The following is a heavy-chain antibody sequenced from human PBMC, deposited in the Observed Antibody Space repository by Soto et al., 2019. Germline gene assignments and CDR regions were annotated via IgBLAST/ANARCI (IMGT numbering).Heavy chain of an antibody. V-gene: IGHV1-18*01. Sequence: QVQLVQSGAEVKKPGASVKVSCKASGYTFTSYGISWVRQAPGQGLEWMGWISAYNGNTNYAQKLQGRVTMTTDTSTSTADMELRGLRTDDTAVYYCAREWPMYYYDSSGFRSYYYGMDVWGQGTTVTVSS. CDR1: GYTFTSYG. D-gene: IGHD3-22*01. J-gene: IGHJ6*02. CDR3: AREWPMYYYDSSGFRSYYYGMDV. CDR2: ISAYNGNT.